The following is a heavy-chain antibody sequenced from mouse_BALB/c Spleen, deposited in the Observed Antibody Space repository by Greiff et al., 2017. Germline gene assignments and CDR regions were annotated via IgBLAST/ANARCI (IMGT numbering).Heavy chain of an antibody. CDR1: GFSLTSYG. CDR3: ARNHYYGSSYWFAY. J-gene: IGHJ3*01. D-gene: IGHD1-1*01. V-gene: IGHV2-4-1*01. Sequence: VQLQQSGPGLVQPSQSLSITCTVSGFSLTSYGVHWVRQSPGKGLEWLGVIWSGGSTDYNAAFISRLSISKDNSKSQVFFKMKSLQADDTAIYYCARNHYYGSSYWFAYWGQGTLVTVSA. CDR2: IWSGGST.